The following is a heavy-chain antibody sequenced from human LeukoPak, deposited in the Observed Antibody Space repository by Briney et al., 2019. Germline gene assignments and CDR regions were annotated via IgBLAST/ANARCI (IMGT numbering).Heavy chain of an antibody. CDR2: IWYDGSNK. CDR3: ARGTPTMVTLIY. D-gene: IGHD5-18*01. J-gene: IGHJ4*02. CDR1: GFTFSSYG. V-gene: IGHV3-33*01. Sequence: PGRSLRLSCAASGFTFSSYGMHWVRQAPGKGLEWVAVIWYDGSNKYYADSVKGRFTISRDNSKNTLYLQMNSLRAEDTAVYYCARGTPTMVTLIYWGQGTLVTVSS.